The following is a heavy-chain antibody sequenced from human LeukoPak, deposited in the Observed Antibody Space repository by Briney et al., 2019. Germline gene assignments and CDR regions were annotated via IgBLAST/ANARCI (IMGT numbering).Heavy chain of an antibody. D-gene: IGHD2-15*01. CDR3: ARQLGYCSDGSCYFDF. J-gene: IGHJ4*02. CDR2: ISTDGGNT. V-gene: IGHV3-23*01. Sequence: GGSLRLSCAASGFTFSNYAMSWVRQAPGRGLEWISAISTDGGNTYYADSVKGRFTISRGKSKNTAHLQMNSLRAEDTAVYHCARQLGYCSDGSCYFDFWGQGTLVTVSS. CDR1: GFTFSNYA.